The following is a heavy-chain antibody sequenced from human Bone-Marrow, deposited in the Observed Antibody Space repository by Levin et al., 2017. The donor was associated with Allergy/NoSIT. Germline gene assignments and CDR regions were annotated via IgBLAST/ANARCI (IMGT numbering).Heavy chain of an antibody. D-gene: IGHD2-2*03. CDR1: GFTFSTFG. CDR2: LSSDGRIA. V-gene: IGHV3-30*03. CDR3: ARRSSGYSGYIDF. J-gene: IGHJ4*02. Sequence: SCAASGFTFSTFGMHWVRQAPGKGLEWVALLSSDGRIAYYADSVKGRFTISRDTSPNTLYLQMNSLRADDTATYYCARRSSGYSGYIDFWGQGALVTVSS.